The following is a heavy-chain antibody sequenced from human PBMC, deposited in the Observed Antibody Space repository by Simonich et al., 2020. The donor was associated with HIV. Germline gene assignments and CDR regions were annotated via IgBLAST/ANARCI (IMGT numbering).Heavy chain of an antibody. CDR1: GGSFSGYY. CDR3: ATTINYEDAFDI. Sequence: QVQLQQWGAGLLKPSETLSLTCAVYGGSFSGYYWSWIRQPPGKGQEWFGEINHSEITNYTPSLKSRVTISVDTSKNQFSLRLSSVTAADTAVYYCATTINYEDAFDIWGQGTMVTVSS. D-gene: IGHD4-4*01. J-gene: IGHJ3*02. V-gene: IGHV4-34*01. CDR2: INHSEIT.